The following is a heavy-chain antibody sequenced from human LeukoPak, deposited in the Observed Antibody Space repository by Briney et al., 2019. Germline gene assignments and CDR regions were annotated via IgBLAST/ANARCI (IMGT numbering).Heavy chain of an antibody. D-gene: IGHD3-22*01. CDR2: INHSGST. V-gene: IGHV4-34*01. CDR3: AKAPYLSSGS. J-gene: IGHJ3*01. Sequence: SETLSLTCAVYGGSFRDYYWSWIRQPPGKGLEWIGEINHSGSTNYNPSLKSRVTISLDTSKNQFSPKLTSVTAADTAVYYCAKAPYLSSGSWGQGILVAVSS. CDR1: GGSFRDYY.